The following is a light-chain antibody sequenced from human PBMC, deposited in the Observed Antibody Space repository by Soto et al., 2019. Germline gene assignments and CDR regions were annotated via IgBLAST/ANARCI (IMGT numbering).Light chain of an antibody. Sequence: IQLTQSPSSLSASVGDSVTITCRASQGVSRYLSWYQQKPGRAPILLISAASTLQSGVPARFSGSGSGTDFTLSINSLQPEDFVTYYCQQLNTYPVTFGGGTKVEIK. J-gene: IGKJ4*01. CDR1: QGVSRY. V-gene: IGKV1-9*01. CDR3: QQLNTYPVT. CDR2: AAS.